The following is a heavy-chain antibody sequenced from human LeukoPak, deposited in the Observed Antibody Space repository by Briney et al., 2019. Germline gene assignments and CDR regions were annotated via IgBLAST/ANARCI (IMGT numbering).Heavy chain of an antibody. CDR1: GYTFTIYG. J-gene: IGHJ6*03. D-gene: IGHD4-11*01. CDR2: ISAYNGNT. V-gene: IGHV1-18*01. Sequence: ASVEVSCKASGYTFTIYGISWVRQAPGQGLEWMGWISAYNGNTNYAQKLQGRVTMTTDTSTSKAYMELRSLRSDDTAVYYCARGVTDYYYYYMDVWGKGTTVTVSS. CDR3: ARGVTDYYYYYMDV.